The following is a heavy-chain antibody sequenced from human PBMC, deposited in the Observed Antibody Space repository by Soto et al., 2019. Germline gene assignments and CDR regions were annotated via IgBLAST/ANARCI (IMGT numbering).Heavy chain of an antibody. Sequence: PSETLSLTCTVSGGSISSYYWSWIRQPPGKGLEWIGYIYYSGSTNYNPSLKSRVTISVDTSKNQFSLKLSSVTAADTAVYYCARSLGYFDWLLPFDYWGQGTLVTVSS. CDR2: IYYSGST. J-gene: IGHJ4*02. CDR1: GGSISSYY. D-gene: IGHD3-9*01. CDR3: ARSLGYFDWLLPFDY. V-gene: IGHV4-59*01.